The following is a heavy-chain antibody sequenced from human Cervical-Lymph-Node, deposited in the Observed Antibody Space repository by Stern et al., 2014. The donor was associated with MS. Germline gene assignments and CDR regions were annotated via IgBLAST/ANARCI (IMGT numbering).Heavy chain of an antibody. Sequence: QVQLQESGPGLVKPSETLSLTCTVSGGSISTFYWNWIRQSPGKGLEWIGHINYSGSTNYNPSLKSRVTISVDTSKNQFSLNLRSVTAADTAVYYCARRDYYDSSGYYDDAFDIWGQGTMVTVSS. V-gene: IGHV4-59*01. D-gene: IGHD3-22*01. CDR3: ARRDYYDSSGYYDDAFDI. J-gene: IGHJ3*02. CDR2: INYSGST. CDR1: GGSISTFY.